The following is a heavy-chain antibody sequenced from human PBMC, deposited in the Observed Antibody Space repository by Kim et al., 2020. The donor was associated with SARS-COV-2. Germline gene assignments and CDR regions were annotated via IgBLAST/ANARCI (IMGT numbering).Heavy chain of an antibody. D-gene: IGHD6-13*01. CDR3: ARDAVYGAAGTIGYGY. CDR2: IYHSGST. CDR1: GGSISSSNW. V-gene: IGHV4-4*02. J-gene: IGHJ4*02. Sequence: SETLSLTCAVSGGSISSSNWWSWVRQPPGKGLEWIGEIYHSGSTNYNPSLKSRVTISVDKSKNQFSLKLSSVTAADTAVYYCARDAVYGAAGTIGYGYWGQGTLVTVSS.